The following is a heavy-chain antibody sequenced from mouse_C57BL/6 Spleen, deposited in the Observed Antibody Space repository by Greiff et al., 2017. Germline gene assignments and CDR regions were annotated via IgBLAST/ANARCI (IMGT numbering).Heavy chain of an antibody. Sequence: EVKLVESGGGLVKPGGSLKLSCAASGFTFSSYAMSWVRQTPEKRLEWVATISDGGSYTYYPDNVKGRVTISRDNAKNNLYLQMSHLKSEDTAMYYCARDNYYGSSGYFDVWGTGTTVTVSS. V-gene: IGHV5-4*01. CDR3: ARDNYYGSSGYFDV. D-gene: IGHD1-1*01. CDR1: GFTFSSYA. CDR2: ISDGGSYT. J-gene: IGHJ1*03.